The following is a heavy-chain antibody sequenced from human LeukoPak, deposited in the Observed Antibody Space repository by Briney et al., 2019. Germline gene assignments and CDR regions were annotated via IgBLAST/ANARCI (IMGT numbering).Heavy chain of an antibody. CDR1: GFTFDEYG. V-gene: IGHV3-20*04. D-gene: IGHD3-16*01. CDR2: ITWNGGST. CDR3: ATEHWGPNS. J-gene: IGHJ4*02. Sequence: GSLRLSCTASGFTFDEYGMAWVRQAPGKGLEWVSGITWNGGSTGYAGAVKGRFTISRDNAKNSLYLQMSSLRGEDTALYYCATEHWGPNSWGQGTLATVSS.